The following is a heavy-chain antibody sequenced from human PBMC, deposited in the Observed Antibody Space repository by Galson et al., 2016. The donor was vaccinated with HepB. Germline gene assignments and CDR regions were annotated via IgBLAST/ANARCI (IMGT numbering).Heavy chain of an antibody. CDR2: VHDSGTT. J-gene: IGHJ4*02. V-gene: IGHV4-4*02. CDR3: ARERAKVIDY. D-gene: IGHD4/OR15-4a*01. CDR1: GSSITSGNW. Sequence: TLSLTCAVSGSSITSGNWWGWVRQPPGKGLEWIGEVHDSGTTNYNPSLKSRVTISKDQSKNQLSLILTSVTAADSAVYYCARERAKVIDYWGQGTLVTVSS.